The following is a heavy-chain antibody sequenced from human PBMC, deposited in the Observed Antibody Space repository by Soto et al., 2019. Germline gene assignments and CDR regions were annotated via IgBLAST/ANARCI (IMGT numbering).Heavy chain of an antibody. CDR1: GFSLNYGRMA. Sequence: QVTLKESGPVLVKPTETLTLTCTVSGFSLNYGRMAVSWIRQPPGRALEWLAHIFSNDEKSYTTSLKSRLTISKDTSKSQVVLTMTNMDPADTATYYCARYSNRGPDYYYGMDVWGRGTTVTVSS. V-gene: IGHV2-26*01. CDR2: IFSNDEK. CDR3: ARYSNRGPDYYYGMDV. J-gene: IGHJ6*02. D-gene: IGHD2-2*01.